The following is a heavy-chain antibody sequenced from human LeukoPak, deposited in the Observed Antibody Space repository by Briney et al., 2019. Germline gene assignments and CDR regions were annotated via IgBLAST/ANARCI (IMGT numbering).Heavy chain of an antibody. V-gene: IGHV1-2*02. CDR1: GYTFTGYY. J-gene: IGHJ4*02. CDR2: INPNSGGT. CDR3: ARERGVFDY. D-gene: IGHD6-13*01. Sequence: ASVKVSCKASGYTFTGYYMHWVRQAPGQGLEWMGWINPNSGGTNYAQKFQGRVTMTKDTSISTAYMELRSLRSDETAVYYCARERGVFDYWGQGTLVTVSS.